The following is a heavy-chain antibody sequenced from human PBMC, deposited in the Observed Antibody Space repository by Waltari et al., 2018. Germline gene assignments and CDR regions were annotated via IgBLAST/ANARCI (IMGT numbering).Heavy chain of an antibody. J-gene: IGHJ3*02. Sequence: HVQLQTAGPGLVTPSETLSLTCIASGGSITTNYRNWIRQPPGKGREWIGYSHHSGNTKYNPSLKSRVTLSVDTSKNQFSLKLSSVTAADTAVYYCARWGANSGNSLHAFDIWGHGVMVTVSS. CDR2: SHHSGNT. D-gene: IGHD1-26*01. CDR1: GGSITTNY. V-gene: IGHV4-59*01. CDR3: ARWGANSGNSLHAFDI.